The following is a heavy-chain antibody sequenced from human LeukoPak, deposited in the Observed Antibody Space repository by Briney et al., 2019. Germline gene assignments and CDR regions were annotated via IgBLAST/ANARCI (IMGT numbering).Heavy chain of an antibody. CDR1: GFTFSSYA. Sequence: GGSLRLSCAASGFTFSSYAMSWVRQAPGKGLEWVSAISGSGGSTYYADSVKGRFTISRDNSKNTLYLQMNSLRAEDTAVYYCARERDNVGQTLVSPFDYWGQGTLVTVSS. CDR3: ARERDNVGQTLVSPFDY. V-gene: IGHV3-23*01. CDR2: ISGSGGST. J-gene: IGHJ4*02. D-gene: IGHD2-8*02.